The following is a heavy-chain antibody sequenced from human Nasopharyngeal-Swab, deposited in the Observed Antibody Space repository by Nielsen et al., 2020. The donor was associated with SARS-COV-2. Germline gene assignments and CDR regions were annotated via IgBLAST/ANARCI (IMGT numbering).Heavy chain of an antibody. CDR3: VKDRGYCSGGNCLYFDS. J-gene: IGHJ4*02. D-gene: IGHD2-15*01. CDR1: GFRFNYYG. V-gene: IGHV3-30*18. CDR2: ISDDGISK. Sequence: GGSLRLSCEASGFRFNYYGLHWVRQAPGKGPEWVALISDDGISKYYADSVRGRFTISRDNSKNTLYLQMNSLRAEDTAVYYCVKDRGYCSGGNCLYFDSWGQGTPVTVSS.